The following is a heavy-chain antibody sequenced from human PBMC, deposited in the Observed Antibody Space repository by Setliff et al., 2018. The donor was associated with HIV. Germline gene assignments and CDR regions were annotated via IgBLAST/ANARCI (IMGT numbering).Heavy chain of an antibody. CDR2: IYYSGST. D-gene: IGHD6-6*01. CDR3: ARGNPYISLRPIEAPRRNWFDP. J-gene: IGHJ5*02. CDR1: GDSIYSGGYY. V-gene: IGHV4-31*03. Sequence: TSETLSLTCTVSGDSIYSGGYYWTWIRQHPGKGLEWIGHIYYSGSTSHNPSLKSRVFMSMDTSRNQFSLNLKSVTAADTAVYYCARGNPYISLRPIEAPRRNWFDPWGQGNLVTVSS.